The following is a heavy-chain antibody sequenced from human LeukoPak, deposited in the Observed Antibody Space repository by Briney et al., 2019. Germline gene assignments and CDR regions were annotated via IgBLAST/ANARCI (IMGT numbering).Heavy chain of an antibody. V-gene: IGHV3-48*02. CDR1: GFTFSSYS. D-gene: IGHD1-26*01. J-gene: IGHJ4*02. Sequence: PGGSLRLSCAASGFTFSSYSMNWVRQAPGKGLEWVSYISSSSTIYYADSVKGRFTISRDNAKNSLYLQMNSLRDEDTAVYYCARDSSGSYFRYWGQGTLVTVSS. CDR3: ARDSSGSYFRY. CDR2: ISSSSTI.